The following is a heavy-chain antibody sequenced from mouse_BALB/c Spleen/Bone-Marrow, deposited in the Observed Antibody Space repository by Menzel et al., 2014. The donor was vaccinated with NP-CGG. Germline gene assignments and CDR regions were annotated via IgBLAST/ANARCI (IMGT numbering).Heavy chain of an antibody. D-gene: IGHD2-4*01. CDR1: GFTFSNFA. Sequence: VQLKESEGGLVKPGGSLKLSCAASGFTFSNFAMSWVRQTPDKRLEWVASISSGGSAYYPDSVKGRLSISRDNARDILFLQMSSLRSEDTAMYYCARGYDYDFDYWGQGTTLTVSS. V-gene: IGHV5-6-5*01. CDR2: ISSGGSA. CDR3: ARGYDYDFDY. J-gene: IGHJ2*01.